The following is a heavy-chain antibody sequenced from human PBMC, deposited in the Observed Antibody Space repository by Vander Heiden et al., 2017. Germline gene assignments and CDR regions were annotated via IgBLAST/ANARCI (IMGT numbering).Heavy chain of an antibody. D-gene: IGHD2-2*01. CDR3: TKDLVPGGADV. CDR2: FDYNSGRV. V-gene: IGHV3-9*01. Sequence: EVQVVESGGGLVQPGRSLRLSCAVSGFTHRHYAIHWVRQSPGKGLEWVSGFDYNSGRVDYADSVKGRFTTSGDNAKKSLYLQMDSLRGEDTAVYYCTKDLVPGGADVWGQGTTVTVSS. CDR1: GFTHRHYA. J-gene: IGHJ6*02.